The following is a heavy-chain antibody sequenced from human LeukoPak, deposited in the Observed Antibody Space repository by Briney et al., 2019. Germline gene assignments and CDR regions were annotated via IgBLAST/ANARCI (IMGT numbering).Heavy chain of an antibody. CDR1: GYTFTSSA. CDR3: ARESHGRVPDY. D-gene: IGHD4-17*01. J-gene: IGHJ4*02. V-gene: IGHV1-69*13. Sequence: ASVKVSCKASGYTFTSSALNWVRQAPGQGLEWMGGIIPIFGTANYAQKFQGRVTITADESTSTAYMELSSLRSEDTAVYYCARESHGRVPDYWGQGTLVTVSS. CDR2: IIPIFGTA.